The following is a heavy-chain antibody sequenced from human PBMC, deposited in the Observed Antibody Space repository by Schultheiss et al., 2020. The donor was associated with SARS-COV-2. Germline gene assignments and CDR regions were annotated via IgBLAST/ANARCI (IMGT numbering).Heavy chain of an antibody. D-gene: IGHD4-17*01. Sequence: GGSLRLSCAASGFTFSSYDMHWVRQATGKGLEWVSAIGTAGDTYYPGSVKGRFTISRENAKNSLYLQMNSLRAEDTAVYYCAKDEGYGDYLQYFDYWGQGTLVTVSS. CDR3: AKDEGYGDYLQYFDY. CDR2: IGTAGDT. CDR1: GFTFSSYD. V-gene: IGHV3-13*01. J-gene: IGHJ4*02.